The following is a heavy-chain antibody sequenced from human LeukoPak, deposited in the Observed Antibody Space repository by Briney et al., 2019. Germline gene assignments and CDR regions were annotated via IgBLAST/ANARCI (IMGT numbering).Heavy chain of an antibody. CDR3: ATEIDAVTLYYFDY. V-gene: IGHV4-59*01. Sequence: PSETLSLTCTVSGASISSYYWNWIRQSPGKGLEWIACIHYSGSPNYNPSLKSRITISLDTSKNRYSLKLSSVTAADTAVYYCATEIDAVTLYYFDYWGQGTLVTVS. D-gene: IGHD4-17*01. CDR1: GASISSYY. J-gene: IGHJ4*02. CDR2: IHYSGSP.